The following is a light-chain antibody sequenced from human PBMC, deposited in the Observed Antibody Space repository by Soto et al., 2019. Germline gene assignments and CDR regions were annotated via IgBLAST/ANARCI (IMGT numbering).Light chain of an antibody. CDR2: GAS. J-gene: IGKJ1*01. CDR3: QQYGSSPQT. CDR1: QSVSSSY. Sequence: EIVLTRSPGTLSLSPGERATLSCRASQSVSSSYLAWYQQKPGQAPRLLIYGASSRATGIPYRFSGSGSGTDFTLTISRLEPEDFAVYYCQQYGSSPQTFGQGTKVDIK. V-gene: IGKV3-20*01.